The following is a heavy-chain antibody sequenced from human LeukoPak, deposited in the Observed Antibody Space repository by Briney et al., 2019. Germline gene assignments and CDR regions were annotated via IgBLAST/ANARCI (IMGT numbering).Heavy chain of an antibody. V-gene: IGHV1-8*01. CDR2: MNPNSGNT. J-gene: IGHJ3*02. CDR3: ARVYSYGSLDAFDI. Sequence: ASVKVSCKASGYTFTSYDINWVRQATGQGLEWMAWMNPNSGNTGYAQKFQGRVTMTRNTSISTAYMELSSLRSEDTAVYYCARVYSYGSLDAFDIWGQGTMVTVSS. CDR1: GYTFTSYD. D-gene: IGHD5-18*01.